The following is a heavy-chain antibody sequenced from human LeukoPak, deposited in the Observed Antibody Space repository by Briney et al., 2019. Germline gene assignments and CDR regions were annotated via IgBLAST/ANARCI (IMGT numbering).Heavy chain of an antibody. J-gene: IGHJ4*02. D-gene: IGHD2-21*02. V-gene: IGHV3-74*03. Sequence: GGSLRLSCAASGFTFSSYSMNWVRQAPGKGLIWVSRISHDATITTCADSVKGRFTISRDNAKNSLYLQMNSLRAEDTAVYYCARAPRSGGDSYYFDYWGQGTLVTVSS. CDR2: ISHDATIT. CDR1: GFTFSSYS. CDR3: ARAPRSGGDSYYFDY.